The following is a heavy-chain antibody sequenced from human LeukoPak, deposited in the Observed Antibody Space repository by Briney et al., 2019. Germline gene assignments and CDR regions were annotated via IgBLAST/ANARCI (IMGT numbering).Heavy chain of an antibody. V-gene: IGHV3-30*04. Sequence: PGRSLRLSCAASGVTFSGHAMHWVRQAPGKGLEWLTVISTDGNDKHYADSVKGRFTVSRDNSKNTLFLQMNNLRTEDTAVYYCAKDKSVSADYYFDYWGQGTLVTVSS. CDR2: ISTDGNDK. CDR3: AKDKSVSADYYFDY. D-gene: IGHD3-10*01. J-gene: IGHJ4*02. CDR1: GVTFSGHA.